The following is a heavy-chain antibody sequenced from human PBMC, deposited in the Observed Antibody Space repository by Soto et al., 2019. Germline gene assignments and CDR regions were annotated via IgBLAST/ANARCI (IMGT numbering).Heavy chain of an antibody. CDR1: GYSFTSYW. J-gene: IGHJ6*02. CDR2: IYPGDSDT. D-gene: IGHD6-13*01. Sequence: GESLKISCKGSGYSFTSYWIGWVRQMPGKGLEWMGIIYPGDSDTRYSPSFQGQVTISADKSISTAYLQWSSLKAPDTAMYYCARQSKSSSWIGSMDVWGQGTTVTVSS. V-gene: IGHV5-51*01. CDR3: ARQSKSSSWIGSMDV.